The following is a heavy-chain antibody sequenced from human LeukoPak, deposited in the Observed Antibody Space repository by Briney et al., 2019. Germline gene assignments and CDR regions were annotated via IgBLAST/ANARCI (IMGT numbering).Heavy chain of an antibody. D-gene: IGHD3-10*01. CDR3: ANALWFGEFSFDI. CDR2: INPHNGGT. Sequence: GASVKVSCKASGYIFTGYYMHWVRQAPGQGLEWMGWINPHNGGTTYAQKFQGRVTMTRDTSIDTAYMELSRLRSDDTAVYYCANALWFGEFSFDIWGQGTMVIVS. CDR1: GYIFTGYY. J-gene: IGHJ3*02. V-gene: IGHV1-2*02.